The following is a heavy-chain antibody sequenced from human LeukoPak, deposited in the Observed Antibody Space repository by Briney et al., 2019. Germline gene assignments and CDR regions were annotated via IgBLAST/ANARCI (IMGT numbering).Heavy chain of an antibody. CDR1: GFTFSSYS. J-gene: IGHJ4*02. D-gene: IGHD1-26*01. CDR3: ARGGVGATGYFDY. Sequence: GGSLRLSCAASGFTFSSYSMNWVRQAPGKGLEWVSSISSSSSYIYYADSVKGRFTISRDNAKNSLYLQMNSLRAEDMAVYYCARGGVGATGYFDYWGQGTLVTVSS. CDR2: ISSSSSYI. V-gene: IGHV3-21*01.